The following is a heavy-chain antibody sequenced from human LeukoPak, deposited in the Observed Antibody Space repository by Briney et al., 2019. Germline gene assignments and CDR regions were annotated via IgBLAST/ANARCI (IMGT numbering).Heavy chain of an antibody. CDR2: INPNSGGT. CDR3: LRLNHYVHSAFDI. CDR1: GYTFTGYY. J-gene: IGHJ3*02. V-gene: IGHV1-2*02. Sequence: GASVKVSCKASGYTFTGYYMHWVRQAPGQGLEWMGWINPNSGGTNYAQKFQGRVTMTRDTSISAAYMELSRLRSDDTAVYYCLRLNHYVHSAFDIWGQGTMVTVSS. D-gene: IGHD3-10*02.